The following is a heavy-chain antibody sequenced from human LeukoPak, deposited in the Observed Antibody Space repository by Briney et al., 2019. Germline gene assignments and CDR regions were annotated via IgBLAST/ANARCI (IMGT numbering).Heavy chain of an antibody. J-gene: IGHJ4*02. CDR3: ACAAYGDRTPLDY. D-gene: IGHD4-17*01. V-gene: IGHV4-30-4*01. Sequence: SETLPLTCTVSGGSISSGDYYWSWIRQPPGKGLEWIGYIYYSGSTYYNPSLKSRVTISVDTSKNQFSLKLSSVTAADTAVYYCACAAYGDRTPLDYWGQGTLVTVSS. CDR2: IYYSGST. CDR1: GGSISSGDYY.